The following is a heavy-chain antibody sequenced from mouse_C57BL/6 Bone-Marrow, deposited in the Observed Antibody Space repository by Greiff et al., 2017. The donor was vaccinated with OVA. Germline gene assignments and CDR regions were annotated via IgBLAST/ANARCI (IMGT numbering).Heavy chain of an antibody. CDR1: GYTFTSYW. D-gene: IGHD2-4*01. CDR2: IYPDSGST. V-gene: IGHV1-55*01. CDR3: ARGRIYYDYDASF. J-gene: IGHJ3*01. Sequence: QVQLQQPGAELVKPGASVKMSCKASGYTFTSYWITWVKQRPGQGLEWIGDIYPDSGSTNYNEKFKSKATLTVDTSSSTAYMQLSSLTSEDSAVYYCARGRIYYDYDASFWGQGTLVTVSA.